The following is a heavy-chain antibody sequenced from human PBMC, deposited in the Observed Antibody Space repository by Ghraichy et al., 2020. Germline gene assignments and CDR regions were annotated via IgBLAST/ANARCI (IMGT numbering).Heavy chain of an antibody. CDR3: ARDATCTNGVCSDS. Sequence: SETLSLTCTVSGVSVTSHYWSWIRQFPGKGLEWIAYIYGNGNPDYNPSLRSRVTISIDTSKNQFSLQMRSVTAADTAVYYCARDATCTNGVCSDSWGQGTLVTVSS. J-gene: IGHJ4*02. D-gene: IGHD2-8*01. CDR2: IYGNGNP. V-gene: IGHV4-59*02. CDR1: GVSVTSHY.